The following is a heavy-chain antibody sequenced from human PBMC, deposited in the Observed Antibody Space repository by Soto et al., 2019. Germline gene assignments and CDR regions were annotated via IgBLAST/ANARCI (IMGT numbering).Heavy chain of an antibody. CDR2: ISAYNGNT. Sequence: GASVKVSCKASGCTFTSYGISWVRRAPGQGLEWMGWISAYNGNTNYAQKLQGRVTMTTDTSTSTAYMELRSLRSDDTAVYYCARDPGRYCSSTSCYSPYFDYWGQGTLVTVSS. CDR3: ARDPGRYCSSTSCYSPYFDY. CDR1: GCTFTSYG. V-gene: IGHV1-18*04. D-gene: IGHD2-2*02. J-gene: IGHJ4*02.